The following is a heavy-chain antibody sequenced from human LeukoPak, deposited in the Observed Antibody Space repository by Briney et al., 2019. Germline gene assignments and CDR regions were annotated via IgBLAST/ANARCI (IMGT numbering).Heavy chain of an antibody. Sequence: GGSLRLSCAASGFTFSRYTMHWVRQAPGKGLECVAIVLYDGNNKEYADSVKGRFTISRDNSKNTMYLQMNSLRAEDTAVYYCARGGLFHYDSSGFDYWGQGTLVTVSS. CDR2: VLYDGNNK. J-gene: IGHJ4*02. CDR3: ARGGLFHYDSSGFDY. CDR1: GFTFSRYT. D-gene: IGHD3-22*01. V-gene: IGHV3-30-3*01.